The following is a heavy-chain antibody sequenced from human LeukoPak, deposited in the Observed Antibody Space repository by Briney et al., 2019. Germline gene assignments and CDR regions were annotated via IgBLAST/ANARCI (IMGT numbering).Heavy chain of an antibody. D-gene: IGHD3-22*01. CDR2: IYHSGST. CDR3: ARSGSGYYYYFDY. CDR1: GGSISSGGYS. V-gene: IGHV4-30-2*01. Sequence: PSETLSLTCAVSGGSISSGGYSWSWIRQPPGKGLEWIGYIYHSGSTYYNPSLKSRVTISVDRSKNQFSLKLSSVTAADTAAYYCARSGSGYYYYFDYWGQGTLVAVSS. J-gene: IGHJ4*02.